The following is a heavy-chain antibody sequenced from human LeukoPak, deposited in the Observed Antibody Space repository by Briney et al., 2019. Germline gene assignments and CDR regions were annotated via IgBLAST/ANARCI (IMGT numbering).Heavy chain of an antibody. V-gene: IGHV3-20*04. CDR3: ARGYSGYGGYYYYYMDV. D-gene: IGHD5-12*01. J-gene: IGHJ6*03. CDR2: INWNGGTT. Sequence: GGSLRLSCAASGFTFDDYGMSWVRQAPGKGLEWVSGINWNGGTTGYADSVKGRFTISRDNAKNSLHLQMNSLRAEDTALYYCARGYSGYGGYYYYYMDVWGKGTTVTVSS. CDR1: GFTFDDYG.